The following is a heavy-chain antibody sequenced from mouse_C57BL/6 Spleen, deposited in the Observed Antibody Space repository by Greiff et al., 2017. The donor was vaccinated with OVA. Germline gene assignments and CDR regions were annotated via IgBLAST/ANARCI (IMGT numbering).Heavy chain of an antibody. CDR2: ISGGGGNT. D-gene: IGHD4-1*01. CDR1: GFTFSSYT. Sequence: EVHLVESGGGLVKPGGSLKLSCAASGFTFSSYTMSWVRQTPEKRLEWVATISGGGGNTYYPDSVKGRFTISRDNAKNTLYLQMSSLRSEDTALYYCARLPKLGTRDYVDYWGQGTTLTVSS. CDR3: ARLPKLGTRDYVDY. V-gene: IGHV5-9*01. J-gene: IGHJ2*01.